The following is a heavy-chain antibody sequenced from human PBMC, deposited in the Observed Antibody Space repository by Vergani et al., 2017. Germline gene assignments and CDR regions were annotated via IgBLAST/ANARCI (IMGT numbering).Heavy chain of an antibody. Sequence: QVQLVQSGAEVKKPGSSVKVSCKASGGTFSSYTISWVRQAPGQGLEWMGSIIPILGIANYAQKFQGRVTITADKSTSTAYMELSSLRSEDTAVYYCASAVVTDYYYYGMDVWGQGTTVTVSS. CDR1: GGTFSSYT. CDR2: IIPILGIA. CDR3: ASAVVTDYYYYGMDV. D-gene: IGHD4-23*01. J-gene: IGHJ6*02. V-gene: IGHV1-69*02.